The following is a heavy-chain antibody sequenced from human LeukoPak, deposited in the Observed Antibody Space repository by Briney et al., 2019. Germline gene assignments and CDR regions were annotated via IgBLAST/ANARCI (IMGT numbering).Heavy chain of an antibody. J-gene: IGHJ4*02. CDR3: ASEWPPDY. V-gene: IGHV3-21*01. CDR1: GFPFSSYS. Sequence: PGGSLRLSCVASGFPFSSYSMNWVRQAPGKGLEWVSSISSGTSFIYYADSVKGRFTISRDNSKNTLYLQMNSLRAEDTAVYYCASEWPPDYWGQGTLVTVSS. CDR2: ISSGTSFI. D-gene: IGHD5-12*01.